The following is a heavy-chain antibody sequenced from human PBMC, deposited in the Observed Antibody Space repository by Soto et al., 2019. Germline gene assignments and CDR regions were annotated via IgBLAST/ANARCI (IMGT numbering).Heavy chain of an antibody. CDR2: ISWNSGTI. Sequence: EVQLVESGGGSVQPGRSLRLSCVASKFTFKDYAMHWVRQAPGKGLEWVSGISWNSGTIAYADSVQGRFTISRDNAKNSLYLQMDSLRAEDTTLYYCALEYIVTPERRPLDSWGQGTLVTVSS. CDR3: ALEYIVTPERRPLDS. J-gene: IGHJ4*02. D-gene: IGHD3-16*02. CDR1: KFTFKDYA. V-gene: IGHV3-9*01.